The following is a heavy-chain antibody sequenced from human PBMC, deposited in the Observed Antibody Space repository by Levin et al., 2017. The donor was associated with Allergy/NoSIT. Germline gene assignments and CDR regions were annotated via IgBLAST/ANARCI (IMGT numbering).Heavy chain of an antibody. J-gene: IGHJ4*02. CDR2: IYPGDSDT. D-gene: IGHD1-1*01. V-gene: IGHV5-51*01. CDR1: GYRSSSHW. CDR3: ARSGNARLFDY. Sequence: GESLKISCKSSGYRSSSHWIGWVRQMPGKGLELMGIIYPGDSDTRYSPSFQGQVTISADKSITTAYLQWSSPKASDTAVYYCARSGNARLFDYWGQGTLVTVSS.